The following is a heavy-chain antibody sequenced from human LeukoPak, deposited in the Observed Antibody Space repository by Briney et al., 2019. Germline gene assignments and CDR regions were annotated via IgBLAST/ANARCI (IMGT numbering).Heavy chain of an antibody. D-gene: IGHD3-22*01. CDR1: GYSISSGYY. CDR2: IDHSGST. J-gene: IGHJ4*02. CDR3: ARRGYYYDSSGHS. V-gene: IGHV4-38-2*01. Sequence: SETLCLTSAVSGYSISSGYYWGWIRQPPGKGLEWIGRIDHSGSTYYNPSLKSRVTISVDTSKNQFSLKLSSVTAADTAVYYCARRGYYYDSSGHSWGQGTLVTVSS.